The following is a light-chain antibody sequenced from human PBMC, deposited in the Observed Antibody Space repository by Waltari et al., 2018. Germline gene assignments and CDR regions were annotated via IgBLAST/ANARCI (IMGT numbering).Light chain of an antibody. CDR2: AAS. V-gene: IGKV1-39*01. J-gene: IGKJ2*01. Sequence: DIQMIQPPSSLSASVGERATITCRASQSISSYLNWYQQKPGKAPKLLIYAASSLQSGVPSRFSGSGSGTDFTLTISSLQPEDVAAYYCQQSYSTPYTFGQGTKLEIK. CDR1: QSISSY. CDR3: QQSYSTPYT.